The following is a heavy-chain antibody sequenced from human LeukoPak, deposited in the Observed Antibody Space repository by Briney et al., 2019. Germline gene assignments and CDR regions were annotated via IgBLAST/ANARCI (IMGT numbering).Heavy chain of an antibody. J-gene: IGHJ4*02. Sequence: SVKVSCKASGGTFSSYAISWVRQAPGQGLEWMGGIIPIFGTAHYAQKFQGRVTITTDESTSTAYMELSSLRSEDTAVYYCARLHDYGEGFDYWGQGTLVTVSS. V-gene: IGHV1-69*05. D-gene: IGHD4-17*01. CDR3: ARLHDYGEGFDY. CDR2: IIPIFGTA. CDR1: GGTFSSYA.